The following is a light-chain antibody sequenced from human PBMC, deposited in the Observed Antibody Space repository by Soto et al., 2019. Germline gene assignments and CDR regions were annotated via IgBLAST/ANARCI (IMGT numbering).Light chain of an antibody. J-gene: IGLJ1*01. CDR1: SSDVGGYNY. V-gene: IGLV2-14*01. CDR3: SSYTSSTSYV. CDR2: EVS. Sequence: QSVRTQPASVSGSPGQSITISCIGTSSDVGGYNYVSWYQQHPGKAPKLMIYEVSNRPSGVSNRFSGSKSGNTASLTISGLQAEDEADYYCSSYTSSTSYVFGTGTKVTVL.